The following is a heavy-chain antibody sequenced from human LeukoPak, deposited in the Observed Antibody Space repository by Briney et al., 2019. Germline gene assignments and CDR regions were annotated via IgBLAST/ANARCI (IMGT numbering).Heavy chain of an antibody. V-gene: IGHV3-21*01. Sequence: GGSLRLSCVASGFSFSRYSMNWVRQAPGKGLERVSSISISSGSTYYADSVKGRFTISRDNAKNSLYLQMNSLRAEDTAIYYCAKTYYYDSVGYSPFDYWGQGSRVIVSS. CDR1: GFSFSRYS. CDR3: AKTYYYDSVGYSPFDY. CDR2: ISISSGST. J-gene: IGHJ4*02. D-gene: IGHD3-22*01.